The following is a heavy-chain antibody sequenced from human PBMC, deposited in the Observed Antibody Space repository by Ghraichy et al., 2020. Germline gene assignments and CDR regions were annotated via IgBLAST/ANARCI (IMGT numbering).Heavy chain of an antibody. CDR2: IYYSGST. CDR3: ARVPNYYYGMDV. Sequence: SQTLSLTCTVSGGSISSYYWSWLRQPPGKGLEWIGYIYYSGSTNYNPSLKSRVTISVDTSKNQFSLKLSSVTAADTAVYYCARVPNYYYGMDVWGQGTTVTVSS. J-gene: IGHJ6*02. CDR1: GGSISSYY. V-gene: IGHV4-59*01.